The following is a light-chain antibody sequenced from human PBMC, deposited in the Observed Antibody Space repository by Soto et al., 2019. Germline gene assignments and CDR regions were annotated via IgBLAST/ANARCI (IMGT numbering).Light chain of an antibody. CDR3: QQYNNWPPVT. Sequence: EIVLTQSPGTLSLSPGERATLSCRASQSVSSSYLAWYQQKPGQAPRLLIYGASGRATGIPDRFSGSGSGTDFTLTISRLEPEDFAVYYCQQYNNWPPVTFGGGTKVEIK. V-gene: IGKV3-20*01. CDR2: GAS. J-gene: IGKJ4*01. CDR1: QSVSSSY.